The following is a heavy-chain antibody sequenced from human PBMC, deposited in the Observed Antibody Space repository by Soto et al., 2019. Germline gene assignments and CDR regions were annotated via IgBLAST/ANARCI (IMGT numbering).Heavy chain of an antibody. CDR1: GFTFSIYA. J-gene: IGHJ4*02. CDR3: VKGEYYYDSSGYYPFDY. Sequence: GGSLRLSCSASGFTFSIYAMHWVRQAPGKGLEYVSSISTNGGSTDYADSVKGRFTISRDNSKNTVYLQMSSLRVEDTAVYYCVKGEYYYDSSGYYPFDYWGQGT. D-gene: IGHD3-22*01. CDR2: ISTNGGST. V-gene: IGHV3-64D*06.